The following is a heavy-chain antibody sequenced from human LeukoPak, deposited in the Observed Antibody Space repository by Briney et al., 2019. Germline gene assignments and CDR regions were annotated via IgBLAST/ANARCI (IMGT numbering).Heavy chain of an antibody. CDR3: ARVQLGYCSSTSCYLDY. V-gene: IGHV3-20*04. CDR2: INWNGGST. Sequence: PGGSLRLSCAASGFTIDDYGMSWVRQAPGRGLEWVSGINWNGGSTGYADSVKGRFTISRDNAKNSLYLQMNSLRAEDTALYYCARVQLGYCSSTSCYLDYWGQGTLVTVSS. J-gene: IGHJ4*02. D-gene: IGHD2-2*01. CDR1: GFTIDDYG.